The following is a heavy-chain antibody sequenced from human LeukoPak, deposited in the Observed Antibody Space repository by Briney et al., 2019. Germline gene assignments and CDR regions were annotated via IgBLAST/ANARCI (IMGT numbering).Heavy chain of an antibody. Sequence: GGSLRLSCAASGITVSANYMSWVRQAPGKGLEWVSVIYSGGSTYYADSVKGRFIISRDSSKNTLYLQMNSLRAEDTAVYYCASWVAYYVGGSKNDAFDIWGQGTMVTVSS. CDR1: GITVSANY. CDR2: IYSGGST. D-gene: IGHD3-16*01. CDR3: ASWVAYYVGGSKNDAFDI. J-gene: IGHJ3*02. V-gene: IGHV3-66*01.